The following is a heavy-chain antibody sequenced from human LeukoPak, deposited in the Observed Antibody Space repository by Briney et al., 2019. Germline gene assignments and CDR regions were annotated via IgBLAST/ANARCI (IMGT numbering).Heavy chain of an antibody. CDR3: ASRPYYYDSSGPGYGY. J-gene: IGHJ4*02. CDR2: INHSGST. V-gene: IGHV4-34*01. D-gene: IGHD3-22*01. Sequence: SETLSLTCAVYGGSFSGYYWSWIRQPPGEGLEWIGEINHSGSTNYNPSLKSRVTISVDTSKNQFSLKLSSVTAADTAVYYCASRPYYYDSSGPGYGYWGQGTLVTVSS. CDR1: GGSFSGYY.